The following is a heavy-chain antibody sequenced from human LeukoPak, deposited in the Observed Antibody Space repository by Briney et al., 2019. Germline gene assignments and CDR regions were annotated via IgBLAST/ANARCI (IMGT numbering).Heavy chain of an antibody. Sequence: SETLSLTCTVSGGSISSYCWSWIRQPAGKGLEWIGRICTSGSTNYNPSPKSRVTISVDKSKNQFSLKLSSVTAADTAVYYCASKYEDSSGYYYNYWGQGTLVTVSS. CDR2: ICTSGST. D-gene: IGHD3-22*01. CDR1: GGSISSYC. CDR3: ASKYEDSSGYYYNY. J-gene: IGHJ4*02. V-gene: IGHV4-4*07.